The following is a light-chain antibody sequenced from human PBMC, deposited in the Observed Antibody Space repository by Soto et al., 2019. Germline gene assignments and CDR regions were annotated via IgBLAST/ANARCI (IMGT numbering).Light chain of an antibody. V-gene: IGLV2-23*01. Sequence: QSVLTQPASVSESPGQSITISCTGTSSDVGSYKFVSWYQQHAGKAPKLVIYEGTKRPSGVSNRFSGSKSGNTASLTISGLQAEDEADYYCCSYAGSTTYVIFGGGTKVTVL. CDR3: CSYAGSTTYVI. J-gene: IGLJ2*01. CDR2: EGT. CDR1: SSDVGSYKF.